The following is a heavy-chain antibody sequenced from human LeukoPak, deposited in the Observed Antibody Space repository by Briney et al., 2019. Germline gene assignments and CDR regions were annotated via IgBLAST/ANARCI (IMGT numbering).Heavy chain of an antibody. CDR2: IYSGGST. CDR3: ARAGGAAVLY. D-gene: IGHD6-13*01. V-gene: IGHV3-53*01. CDR1: GFTISFNY. Sequence: GGSLRLSCAASGFTISFNYMTWVRQAPGMGLEWASIIYSGGSTNYADSVKGRFTISRDKSKNTLYLQMNSLRAEDTAVYYCARAGGAAVLYWGQGTLVTVSS. J-gene: IGHJ4*02.